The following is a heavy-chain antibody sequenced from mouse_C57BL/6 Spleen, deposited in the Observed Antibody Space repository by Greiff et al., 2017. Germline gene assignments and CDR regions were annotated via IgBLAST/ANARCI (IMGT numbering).Heavy chain of an antibody. J-gene: IGHJ2*01. V-gene: IGHV5-17*01. D-gene: IGHD2-4*01. CDR3: ARIYYDYDAYYFDY. CDR1: GFTFSDYG. CDR2: ISSGSSTI. Sequence: EVKVVESGGGLVKPGGSLKLSCAASGFTFSDYGMHWVRQAPEKGLEWVAYISSGSSTIYYADTVKGRFTISRDNAKNTLFLQMTSLRSEDTAMYYCARIYYDYDAYYFDYWGQGTTLTVSS.